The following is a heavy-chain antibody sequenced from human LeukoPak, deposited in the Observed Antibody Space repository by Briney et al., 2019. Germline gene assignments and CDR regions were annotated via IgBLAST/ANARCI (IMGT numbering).Heavy chain of an antibody. D-gene: IGHD6-19*01. CDR3: ARDRATSSDWFGRDDFDY. CDR1: GYSFTGHY. J-gene: IGHJ4*02. CDR2: IDPKNDDT. V-gene: IGHV1-2*02. Sequence: ASVKVSCKASGYSFTGHYMHWVRQAPGQGLEWMGWIDPKNDDTNIVQKFRGRVTMTRDTSNNTVYMDLSALISDDTAVYYCARDRATSSDWFGRDDFDYWGQGTLVTVSS.